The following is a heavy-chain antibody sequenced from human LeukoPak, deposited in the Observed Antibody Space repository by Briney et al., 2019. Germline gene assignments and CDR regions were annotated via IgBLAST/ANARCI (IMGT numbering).Heavy chain of an antibody. J-gene: IGHJ4*02. CDR3: AKDPGRRGKQNLDY. D-gene: IGHD3-10*01. CDR2: ISWNSGSI. CDR1: GFTFDDYA. V-gene: IGHV3-9*01. Sequence: SLRLSCAASGFTFDDYAMHWVRQAPGKGLEWVSGISWNSGSIGYADSVKGRFTISRDNAKNSLYLQMNSLRAEDTALYYCAKDPGRRGKQNLDYWGQGTLVTVSS.